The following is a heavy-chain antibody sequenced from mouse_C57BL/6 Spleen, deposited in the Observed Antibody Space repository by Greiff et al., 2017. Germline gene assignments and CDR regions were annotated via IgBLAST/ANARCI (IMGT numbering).Heavy chain of an antibody. CDR1: GFSLTSYG. CDR3: ASHVYGEDAMDY. J-gene: IGHJ4*01. CDR2: IWSGGST. Sequence: VKLKESGPGLVQPSQSLSITCTVSGFSLTSYGVHWVRQSPGKGLEWLGVIWSGGSTDYNAAFISRLSISKDNSKSQVFFKMNSLQADDTAIYYCASHVYGEDAMDYWGQGTSVTVSS. D-gene: IGHD1-1*01. V-gene: IGHV2-2*01.